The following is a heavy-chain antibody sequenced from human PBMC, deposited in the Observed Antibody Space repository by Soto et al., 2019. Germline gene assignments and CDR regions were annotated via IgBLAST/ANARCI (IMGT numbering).Heavy chain of an antibody. Sequence: GASVKVSCKASGGTFSSYAISWVRQAPGQGLEWMGGIIPIFGTANYAQKFQGRVTITADESTSTAYMELSSLRSEDTAVYYCARSPNRIAELPLGQWGQGTLVTVSS. V-gene: IGHV1-69*13. CDR1: GGTFSSYA. CDR2: IIPIFGTA. J-gene: IGHJ4*02. D-gene: IGHD6-13*01. CDR3: ARSPNRIAELPLGQ.